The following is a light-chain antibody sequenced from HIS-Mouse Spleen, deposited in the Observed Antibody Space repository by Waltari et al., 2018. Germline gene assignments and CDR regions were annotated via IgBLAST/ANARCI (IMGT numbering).Light chain of an antibody. CDR2: EDS. Sequence: SYELTQPPSVSVSPGQTARITCSGDALPKKYAYWYQQKSGQAPLLVIYEDSKRPSGIPERFSGSSSGTMATLNISGAQVEDEADYYCYSTDSSGNHRVFGGGTKLTVL. J-gene: IGLJ2*01. CDR1: ALPKKY. V-gene: IGLV3-10*01. CDR3: YSTDSSGNHRV.